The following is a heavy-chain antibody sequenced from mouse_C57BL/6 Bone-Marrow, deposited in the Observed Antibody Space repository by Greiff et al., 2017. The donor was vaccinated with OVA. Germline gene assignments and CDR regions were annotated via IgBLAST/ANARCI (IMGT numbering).Heavy chain of an antibody. D-gene: IGHD2-4*01. V-gene: IGHV1-61*01. CDR3: ARSIRSYFDD. CDR1: GYTFTSYW. CDR2: IYPSDSET. Sequence: VQLQQPGAELVRPGSSVKLSCKASGYTFTSYWMDWVQQRPGQGLEWIGNIYPSDSETHYNHKFKDKATFTVDKSTSTAYMQLSSLTSEDSAVYYCARSIRSYFDDWGQCTTLTVSS. J-gene: IGHJ2*01.